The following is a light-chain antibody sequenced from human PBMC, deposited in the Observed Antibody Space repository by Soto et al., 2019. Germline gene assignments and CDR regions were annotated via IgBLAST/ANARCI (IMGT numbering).Light chain of an antibody. J-gene: IGKJ1*01. CDR3: QQSYSTWT. CDR2: AAS. Sequence: MTQTPVSRSVAPGQPASISCRASQSISSYLNWYQQKPGKAPKLLIYAASSLQSGVPSRFSGSGSGTDFTLTISSLQPEDFATYYCQQSYSTWTFGQGTKVDIK. CDR1: QSISSY. V-gene: IGKV1-39*01.